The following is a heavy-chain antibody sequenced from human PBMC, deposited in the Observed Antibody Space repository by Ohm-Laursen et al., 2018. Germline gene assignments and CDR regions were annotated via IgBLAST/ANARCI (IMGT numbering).Heavy chain of an antibody. CDR2: IYYSGST. J-gene: IGHJ6*02. CDR3: ARTHMRSYDYYGMDV. V-gene: IGHV4-59*07. Sequence: SDTLSLTCTVSGGSISSYYWSWIRQPPGKGLEWIGYIYYSGSTNYNPSLKSRVTISVDTPKNQFSLKLSSVTAADTAVYYCARTHMRSYDYYGMDVWGQGTTVTVSS. D-gene: IGHD2-21*01. CDR1: GGSISSYY.